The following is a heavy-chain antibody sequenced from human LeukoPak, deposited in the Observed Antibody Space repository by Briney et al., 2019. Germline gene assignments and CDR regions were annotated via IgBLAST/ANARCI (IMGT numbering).Heavy chain of an antibody. Sequence: ASVKVSCKASGYTFTGYYMHWVRQAPGQGLEWMGWINPNSGGTNYAQKFQGRVTTTRDTSISTAYMELSRLRSDDTAVYYCARDGVCYYDSSGYYYFHHWGQGTLVTVSS. J-gene: IGHJ1*01. V-gene: IGHV1-2*02. CDR1: GYTFTGYY. D-gene: IGHD3-22*01. CDR3: ARDGVCYYDSSGYYYFHH. CDR2: INPNSGGT.